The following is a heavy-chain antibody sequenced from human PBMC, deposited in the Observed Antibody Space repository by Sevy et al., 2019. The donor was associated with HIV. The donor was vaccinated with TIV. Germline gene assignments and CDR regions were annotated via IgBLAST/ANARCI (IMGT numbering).Heavy chain of an antibody. Sequence: ASVKVSCTVSGYTFTNYDIHWLRQAPGQGLEWLAWMNPNSGVTGYAPKFQGRVTLNRSTPISTAYMELSSLSSDDTAVYYCARTYPGLCYWGQGTLVTVSS. CDR3: ARTYPGLCY. D-gene: IGHD2-2*02. CDR1: GYTFTNYD. V-gene: IGHV1-8*01. CDR2: MNPNSGVT. J-gene: IGHJ4*02.